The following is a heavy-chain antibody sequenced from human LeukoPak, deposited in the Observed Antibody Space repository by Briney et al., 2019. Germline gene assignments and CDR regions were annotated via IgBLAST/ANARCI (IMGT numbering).Heavy chain of an antibody. J-gene: IGHJ3*02. CDR2: IRYDGSNK. CDR1: GFTFNSYG. Sequence: GGSLRLSCAASGFTFNSYGMHWVRQAPGKGLEWVTFIRYDGSNKYYVDSVKGRFTISRDDSKNTAYLQMNSLKTEDTAMYYCTTRDPDAFDIWGQGTMVTVSS. D-gene: IGHD1-26*01. CDR3: TTRDPDAFDI. V-gene: IGHV3-30*02.